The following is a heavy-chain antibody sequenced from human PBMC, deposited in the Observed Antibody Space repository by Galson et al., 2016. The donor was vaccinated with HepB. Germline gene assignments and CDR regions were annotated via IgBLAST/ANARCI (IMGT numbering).Heavy chain of an antibody. CDR2: TSYDGMNK. CDR3: ARGLLAVPAAIADY. D-gene: IGHD2-2*01. Sequence: SLRLSCAASGFTFSDYAMHWVRQAPGKRLEWVAITSYDGMNKYYTDSVKGRFTISRDNSKNTLHLQMNSLTSEDTAVYHCARGLLAVPAAIADYWGQGTLVTVSS. V-gene: IGHV3-30*04. J-gene: IGHJ4*02. CDR1: GFTFSDYA.